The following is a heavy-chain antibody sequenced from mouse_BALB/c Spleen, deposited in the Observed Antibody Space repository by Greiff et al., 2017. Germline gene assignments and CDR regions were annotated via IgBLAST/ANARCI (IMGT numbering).Heavy chain of an antibody. CDR1: GYSITSGYY. V-gene: IGHV3-6*02. CDR3: AKLYYGSSYWYFDV. J-gene: IGHJ1*01. Sequence: ESGPGLVKPSQSLSLTCSVTGYSITSGYYWNWIRQFPGNKLEWMGYISYDGSNNYNPSLKNRISITRDTSKNQFFLKLNSVTTEDTATYYCAKLYYGSSYWYFDVWGAGTTVTVSS. D-gene: IGHD1-1*01. CDR2: ISYDGSN.